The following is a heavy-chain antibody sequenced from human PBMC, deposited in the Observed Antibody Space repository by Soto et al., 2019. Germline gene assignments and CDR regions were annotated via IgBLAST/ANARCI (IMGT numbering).Heavy chain of an antibody. Sequence: ASVKVSCKASGYTFTSYYMHWLRQAPGQGLEWMGIINPSGGSTSYAQKFQGRVTMTRDTSTSTVYMELSSLRSEDTAVYYCAGARRSSSGVGYFDYWGQGTLVTVSS. D-gene: IGHD6-6*01. V-gene: IGHV1-46*01. J-gene: IGHJ4*02. CDR1: GYTFTSYY. CDR2: INPSGGST. CDR3: AGARRSSSGVGYFDY.